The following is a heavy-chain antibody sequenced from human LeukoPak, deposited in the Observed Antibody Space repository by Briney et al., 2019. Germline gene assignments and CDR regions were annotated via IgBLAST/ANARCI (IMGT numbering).Heavy chain of an antibody. Sequence: PGGSLRLSCAASGFTFSDYSMNWVRQAPGQGLEWVSSISSSGGYIYYADSVKGRFTISRDNSKNTLYLQMNSLRAADTAVYYCARDRRYCSGGSCYSGYYYGMDVWGQGTTVTVSS. J-gene: IGHJ6*02. CDR2: ISSSGGYI. CDR3: ARDRRYCSGGSCYSGYYYGMDV. D-gene: IGHD2-15*01. V-gene: IGHV3-21*04. CDR1: GFTFSDYS.